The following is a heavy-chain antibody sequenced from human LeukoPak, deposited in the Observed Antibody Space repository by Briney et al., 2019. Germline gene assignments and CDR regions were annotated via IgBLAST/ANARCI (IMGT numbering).Heavy chain of an antibody. Sequence: GGSLRLSCAASGFTFSSYAMSWVRQAPGKGLEWVSTISGSGDYTYYADSVKGRFTISGDNSKNTVYLQMKSLRAEDTAVYYCAKDIVGPRWNFDYWGQGTLVTVSS. J-gene: IGHJ4*02. V-gene: IGHV3-23*01. CDR1: GFTFSSYA. CDR3: AKDIVGPRWNFDY. D-gene: IGHD1-26*01. CDR2: ISGSGDYT.